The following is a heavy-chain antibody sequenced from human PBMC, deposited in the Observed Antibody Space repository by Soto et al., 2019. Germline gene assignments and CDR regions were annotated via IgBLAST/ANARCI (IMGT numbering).Heavy chain of an antibody. CDR1: GYTFASYA. V-gene: IGHV1-18*03. CDR3: AGDRPPADY. Sequence: QVQLVQSGAGVKKPGASVKVSCKASGYTFASYATSWMRQAPGQGLEWMGWISAYNGNTNYAQKLQLRVTMTTDTSASTADLERRSLRSDDMAVYYCAGDRPPADYWGQGTLVTVSS. J-gene: IGHJ4*02. CDR2: ISAYNGNT. D-gene: IGHD2-2*01.